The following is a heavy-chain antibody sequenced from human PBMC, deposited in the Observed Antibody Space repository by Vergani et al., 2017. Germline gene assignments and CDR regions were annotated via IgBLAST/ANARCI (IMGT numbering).Heavy chain of an antibody. Sequence: QVQLVQSGAEMKKPGASVKVSCKASGYSFYTYGISWVRQAPGQGLEWMGRIIPIFGTANYAQKFQGRVTITADESTSTAYMELSSLRSEDTAVYYCARDRTTVVTPEDDYWGQGTLVTVSS. V-gene: IGHV1-69*13. CDR2: IIPIFGTA. J-gene: IGHJ4*02. CDR1: GYSFYTYG. CDR3: ARDRTTVVTPEDDY. D-gene: IGHD4-23*01.